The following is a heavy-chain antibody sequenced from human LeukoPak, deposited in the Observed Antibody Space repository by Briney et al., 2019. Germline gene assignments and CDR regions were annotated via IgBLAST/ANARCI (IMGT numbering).Heavy chain of an antibody. CDR3: ARDRGSYSGYDPDAFDI. D-gene: IGHD5-12*01. CDR1: GYTFTSYD. CDR2: ISAYNGNT. V-gene: IGHV1-18*01. J-gene: IGHJ3*02. Sequence: GASVKVSCKASGYTFTSYDINWVRQATGQGLEWMGWISAYNGNTNYAQKLQGRVTMTTDTSTSTAYMELRSLRSDDTAVYYCARDRGSYSGYDPDAFDIWGQGTMVTVSS.